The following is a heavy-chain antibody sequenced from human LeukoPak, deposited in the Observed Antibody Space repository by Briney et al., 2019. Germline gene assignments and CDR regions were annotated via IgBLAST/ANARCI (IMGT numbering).Heavy chain of an antibody. Sequence: GGSLRLSCAASGFTFNTYTMNWVRQAPGRGLEWVSSITASSTAIYSADSVKGRFTISRDNAKNSLYLQMNSLRAEDTALYYCARDRSQYYYYYMDVWGKGTTVTVSS. J-gene: IGHJ6*03. V-gene: IGHV3-21*04. CDR2: ITASSTAI. CDR3: ARDRSQYYYYYMDV. CDR1: GFTFNTYT.